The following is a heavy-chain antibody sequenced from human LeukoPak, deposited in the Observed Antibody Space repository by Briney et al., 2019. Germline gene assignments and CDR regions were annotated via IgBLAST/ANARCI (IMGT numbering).Heavy chain of an antibody. CDR3: AKVYCSGGSCVDY. V-gene: IGHV3-23*01. Sequence: GGSLRLSCAASGFTFSSYWMSWVHQAPGKGLEWVSAISGSGGSTYYADSVKGRFTISRDNSKNTLYLQMNSLRAEDTAVYYCAKVYCSGGSCVDYWGQGTLVTVSS. CDR2: ISGSGGST. CDR1: GFTFSSYW. D-gene: IGHD2-15*01. J-gene: IGHJ4*02.